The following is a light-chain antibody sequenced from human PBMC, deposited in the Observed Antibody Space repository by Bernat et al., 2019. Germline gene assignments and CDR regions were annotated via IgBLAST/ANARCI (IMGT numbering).Light chain of an antibody. J-gene: IGKJ1*01. CDR2: GAS. CDR3: QQYGDSAWT. Sequence: EIVLTQSPGTLSLSPGERATLSCRASQSVSSTYLAWYQQKPGQAPRLLIYGASSRATGIPDRFSGSGSGTDFTHTISRLEPEDFAVYYCQQYGDSAWTFGQGTKVEIK. V-gene: IGKV3-20*01. CDR1: QSVSSTY.